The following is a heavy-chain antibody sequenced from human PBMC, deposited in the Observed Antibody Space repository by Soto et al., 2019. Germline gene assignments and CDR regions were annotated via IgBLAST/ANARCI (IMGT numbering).Heavy chain of an antibody. V-gene: IGHV4-59*08. Sequence: SETLSLTCTVSGGSISSYYWSWIRQPPGKGLEWIGYIYYSGSTNYNPSLKSRVTISVDTSKNQFSLKLSSVTAADTAVYYCARHGKSFGTTTVDYWGQGTLVTVSS. D-gene: IGHD4-17*01. CDR1: GGSISSYY. CDR2: IYYSGST. J-gene: IGHJ4*02. CDR3: ARHGKSFGTTTVDY.